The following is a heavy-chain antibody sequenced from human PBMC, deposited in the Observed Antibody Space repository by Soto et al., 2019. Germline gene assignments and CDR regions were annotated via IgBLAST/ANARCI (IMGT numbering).Heavy chain of an antibody. CDR2: IYYSGST. CDR1: GGSISSYY. J-gene: IGHJ4*02. V-gene: IGHV4-59*01. CDR3: ARVAYYYDSSGYIHYFDY. D-gene: IGHD3-22*01. Sequence: PSETLSLTCTVSGGSISSYYWSWIRQPPGKGLEWIGYIYYSGSTNYNPSLKSRVTISVDTPKNQFSLKLSSVTAADTAVYYCARVAYYYDSSGYIHYFDYWGQGTLVTVSS.